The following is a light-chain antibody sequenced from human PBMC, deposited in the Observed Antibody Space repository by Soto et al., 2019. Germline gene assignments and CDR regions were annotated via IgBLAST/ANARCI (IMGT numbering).Light chain of an antibody. CDR3: AAWDDSLNGFYV. V-gene: IGLV1-44*01. J-gene: IGLJ1*01. Sequence: QSVLTQPPSASGTPGQRVTISCSGSSANIGINTVNWYQQVPGTAPKLLIYTDNQRPSGVPDRFSGSKSGTSASLAISGLQSEDEADNYCAAWDDSLNGFYVFGTGSKVNVL. CDR1: SANIGINT. CDR2: TDN.